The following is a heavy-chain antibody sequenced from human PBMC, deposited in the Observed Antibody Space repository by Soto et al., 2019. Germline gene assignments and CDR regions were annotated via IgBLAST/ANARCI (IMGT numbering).Heavy chain of an antibody. CDR2: IWYDGSNQ. Sequence: QVQLVESGGGVVQPGRSLRLSCAASGFTFSIYGMYWVRQAPGKGLEWVAVIWYDGSNQYYADSVKGRFTISRDNSKNTLYLQMNSLRAEDTAVYYCARGRYSSSWSDFDYWGQGTLVTVSS. J-gene: IGHJ4*02. CDR1: GFTFSIYG. CDR3: ARGRYSSSWSDFDY. D-gene: IGHD6-13*01. V-gene: IGHV3-33*01.